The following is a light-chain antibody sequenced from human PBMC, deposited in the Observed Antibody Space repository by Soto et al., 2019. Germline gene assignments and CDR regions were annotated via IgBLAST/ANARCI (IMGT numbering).Light chain of an antibody. J-gene: IGLJ3*02. CDR1: SSDVGGYNY. V-gene: IGLV2-14*01. CDR3: SSYTTSSTRV. Sequence: QSALTQPASVSGSPGQSITISCTGTSSDVGGYNYVSWYQHHPGKAPKLMIYEVSNRPSGVSNRFSGSKSGNTASLTISGLQADDEADYYCSSYTTSSTRVFGGGTKVTVL. CDR2: EVS.